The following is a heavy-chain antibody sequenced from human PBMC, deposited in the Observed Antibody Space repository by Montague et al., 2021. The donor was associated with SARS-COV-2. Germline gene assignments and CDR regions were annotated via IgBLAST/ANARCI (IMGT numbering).Heavy chain of an antibody. J-gene: IGHJ5*02. CDR3: ATVQKVSLIIMFRSGWFDP. D-gene: IGHD3-22*01. V-gene: IGHV4-34*01. CDR2: INHSGST. Sequence: SETLSLTCAVYGGSFSGYYWSWIRQPPGKGLEWIGEINHSGSTNYNPSLKSRVTISVDTSKKQFSLRLNSVTAGDTAVYYCATVQKVSLIIMFRSGWFDPWGQGTLVTVSS. CDR1: GGSFSGYY.